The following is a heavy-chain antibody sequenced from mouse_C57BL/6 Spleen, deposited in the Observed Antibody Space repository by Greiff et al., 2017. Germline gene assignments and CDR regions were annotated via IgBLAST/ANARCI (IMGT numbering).Heavy chain of an antibody. CDR3: ARLYYSNYSWFAY. V-gene: IGHV1-22*01. CDR2: INPNNGGT. J-gene: IGHJ3*01. Sequence: VQLQQSGPELVKPGASVKMSCKASGYTFTDYNMHWVKQSHGKSLEWIGYINPNNGGTSYNQKFKGKATLTVNKSSSTAYMELRSLTSEDSAVYYCARLYYSNYSWFAYWGKGTLVTVSA. CDR1: GYTFTDYN. D-gene: IGHD2-5*01.